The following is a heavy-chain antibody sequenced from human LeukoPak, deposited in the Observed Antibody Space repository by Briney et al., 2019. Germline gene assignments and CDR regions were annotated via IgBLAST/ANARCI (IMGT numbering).Heavy chain of an antibody. V-gene: IGHV3-48*03. CDR1: GFTFSSYE. D-gene: IGHD3-16*01. Sequence: GGSLRLSCAASGFTFSSYEMDWVRQAPGKGLEWVSYISSSGSTIYYADSVKGRFTISRDNAKNSLYLQMNSLRAEDTAVYYCARDLGDGGHSYGGQGTLVTVSS. CDR2: ISSSGSTI. J-gene: IGHJ4*02. CDR3: ARDLGDGGHSY.